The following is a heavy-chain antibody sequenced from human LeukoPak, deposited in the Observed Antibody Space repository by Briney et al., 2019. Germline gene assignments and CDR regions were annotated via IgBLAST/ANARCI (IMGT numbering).Heavy chain of an antibody. D-gene: IGHD6-13*01. CDR2: ISSSSSTI. CDR1: GFTFSSYS. J-gene: IGHJ4*02. Sequence: GGSLRLSCAASGFTFSSYSMNWVRQAPGKGLEWVSYISSSSSTIYYADSVKGRFTISRDNAKNSLYLQMNSLRAEDTAVYYCARDYSSSWFFYWGQGTLVTVSS. CDR3: ARDYSSSWFFY. V-gene: IGHV3-48*01.